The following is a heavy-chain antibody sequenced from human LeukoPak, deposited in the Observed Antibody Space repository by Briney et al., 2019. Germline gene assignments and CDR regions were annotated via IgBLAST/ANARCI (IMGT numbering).Heavy chain of an antibody. CDR2: ISAYNDNT. CDR1: GYTFTSYG. CDR3: ARGSRPVYNLLTGKRYFDY. V-gene: IGHV1-18*01. D-gene: IGHD3-9*01. J-gene: IGHJ4*02. Sequence: ASVKVSCKASGYTFTSYGISWVRQAPGQGLEWMGWISAYNDNTNYAQRVRGRVTMTTDTSTSTAYMELRSLRSEDTAVYYCARGSRPVYNLLTGKRYFDYWGQGTLLTVSS.